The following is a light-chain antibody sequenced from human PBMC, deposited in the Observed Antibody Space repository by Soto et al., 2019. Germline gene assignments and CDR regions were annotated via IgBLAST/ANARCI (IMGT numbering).Light chain of an antibody. J-gene: IGKJ4*01. Sequence: ERMMTQSPATLSVSPGERATLSCRASQSVYSNLAWYQQRPGQAPRLLIYDASTRATGIPARFSGTGSGTEFTLTINSLQSEDFAVYYCQQYNNWPLTFGGGTKVEIK. CDR1: QSVYSN. CDR3: QQYNNWPLT. CDR2: DAS. V-gene: IGKV3-15*01.